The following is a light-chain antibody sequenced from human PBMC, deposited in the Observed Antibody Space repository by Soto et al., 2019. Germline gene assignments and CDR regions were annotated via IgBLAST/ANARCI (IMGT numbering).Light chain of an antibody. J-gene: IGKJ1*01. CDR1: QTVNNNY. V-gene: IGKV3-20*01. CDR3: QQYGSSPRT. CDR2: GAS. Sequence: ELVLTQSPGTLSLSPGERATLSCRASQTVNNNYLAWYQQIPGQAPRLLISGASGRATGTPDRFSGSGSGTDFTLTISRMEPEDFAVYCCQQYGSSPRTFGQGTKVDIK.